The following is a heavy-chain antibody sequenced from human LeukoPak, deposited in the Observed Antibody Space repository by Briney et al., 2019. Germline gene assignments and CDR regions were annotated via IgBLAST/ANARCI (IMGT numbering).Heavy chain of an antibody. CDR2: INHSGST. J-gene: IGHJ4*02. D-gene: IGHD4-17*01. Sequence: SETLSLTCAVYGGSFSGYYWSWIRQPPVKGLEWIGEINHSGSTNYNPSLKSRVTISVDTSKNQFSLKLSSVTAADTAVYYCASFTVNTRGRFDYWGQGTLVTVSS. CDR1: GGSFSGYY. V-gene: IGHV4-34*01. CDR3: ASFTVNTRGRFDY.